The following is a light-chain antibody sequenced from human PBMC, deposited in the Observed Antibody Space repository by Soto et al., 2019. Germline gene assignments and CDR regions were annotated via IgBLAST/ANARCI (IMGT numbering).Light chain of an antibody. Sequence: EIVMTQSPATLSVSPGERATLSCRASQSVSGNLACYQQKPGQAPRLLIYGASTRATGIPARFSGSGSGTVFTLTISSLQYEYFAAYYRHQYNNWPTWTFGQGTKVETK. CDR2: GAS. V-gene: IGKV3-15*01. CDR1: QSVSGN. J-gene: IGKJ1*01. CDR3: HQYNNWPTWT.